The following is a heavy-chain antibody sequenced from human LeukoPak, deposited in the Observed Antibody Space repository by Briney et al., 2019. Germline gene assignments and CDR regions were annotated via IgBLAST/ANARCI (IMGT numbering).Heavy chain of an antibody. Sequence: GGPLRLSCAASAFTFSTYTMGWVRQVPGKGLEWFSAISITGDSTYYADSVKGRFTISRDNSKNTLYLQMNSLTAEDTALYYCAKGSSGGWPYYFDHWGQGTLVTVSS. CDR1: AFTFSTYT. CDR3: AKGSSGGWPYYFDH. D-gene: IGHD2-15*01. V-gene: IGHV3-23*01. J-gene: IGHJ4*01. CDR2: ISITGDST.